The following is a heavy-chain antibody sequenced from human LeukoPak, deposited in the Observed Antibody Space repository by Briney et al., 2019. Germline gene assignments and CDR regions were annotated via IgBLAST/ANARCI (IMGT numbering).Heavy chain of an antibody. Sequence: SETLSLTCTVSGGSISSSSYYWGWIRQPPGKGLEWIGSIYYSGSTYYNPSLKSRVTISVDTSKNQFSLKLSSVTAADTAVYYCASFWSGSKRYYYYGMDVWGQGTTVTVSS. V-gene: IGHV4-39*01. CDR3: ASFWSGSKRYYYYGMDV. J-gene: IGHJ6*02. D-gene: IGHD3-3*01. CDR1: GGSISSSSYY. CDR2: IYYSGST.